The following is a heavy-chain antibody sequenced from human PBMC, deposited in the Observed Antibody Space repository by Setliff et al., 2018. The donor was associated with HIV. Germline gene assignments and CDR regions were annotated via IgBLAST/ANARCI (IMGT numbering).Heavy chain of an antibody. CDR1: VGPFSRCA. CDR3: AKSPYHDFWSGLYYYMDV. V-gene: IGHV1-69*13. Sequence: SVKVSCKASVGPFSRCAINWVRQAPGQGLEWIGGIIPILGTANYAQKFQGRVTITADESTTTSYMELSSLRSEDTAVYYCAKSPYHDFWSGLYYYMDVWGQGTTVTVSS. D-gene: IGHD3-3*01. J-gene: IGHJ6*03. CDR2: IIPILGTA.